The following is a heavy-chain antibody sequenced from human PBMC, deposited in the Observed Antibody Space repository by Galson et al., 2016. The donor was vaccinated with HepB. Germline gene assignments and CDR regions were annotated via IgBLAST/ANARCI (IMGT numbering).Heavy chain of an antibody. CDR1: GFTSSNYD. CDR3: AKDHPSPGWPTFDS. J-gene: IGHJ4*02. Sequence: SLRLSCAASGFTSSNYDMSWVRQAPGKGLQWVSVVRASGNGGSTHYADSVKGRFTISRDTSKNTLYLQMNSLRDEDTAVYYCAKDHPSPGWPTFDSWGQGVLVTVSS. D-gene: IGHD6-19*01. CDR2: VRASGNGGST. V-gene: IGHV3-23*01.